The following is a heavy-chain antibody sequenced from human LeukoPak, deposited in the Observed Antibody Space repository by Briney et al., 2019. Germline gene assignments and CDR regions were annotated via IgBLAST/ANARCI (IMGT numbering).Heavy chain of an antibody. CDR1: GFTVSSNY. CDR2: IYYSGST. D-gene: IGHD3-3*01. V-gene: IGHV4-59*05. CDR3: ASQNYDFWSGYYRTYYYGMDV. Sequence: GSLRLSCAASGFTVSSNYMSWVRQAPGKGLEWIGSIYYSGSTYYNPSLKSRVTISVDTSKNQFSLKLSSVTAADTAVYYCASQNYDFWSGYYRTYYYGMDVWGQGTTVTVSS. J-gene: IGHJ6*02.